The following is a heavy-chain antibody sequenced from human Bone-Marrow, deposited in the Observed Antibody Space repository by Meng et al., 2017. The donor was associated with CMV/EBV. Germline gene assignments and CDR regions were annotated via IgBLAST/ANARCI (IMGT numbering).Heavy chain of an antibody. Sequence: GESLKISCAASGFTFSSYAMGWVRQAPGKGLEWVSVIYSGGSTTYYADSVKGRFTISRDNSKNALYLQINSLRAEDTAVYYCAKVRSSSVFDYWGQGTLVTVSS. CDR3: AKVRSSSVFDY. CDR1: GFTFSSYA. D-gene: IGHD6-6*01. J-gene: IGHJ4*02. CDR2: IYSGGSTT. V-gene: IGHV3-23*03.